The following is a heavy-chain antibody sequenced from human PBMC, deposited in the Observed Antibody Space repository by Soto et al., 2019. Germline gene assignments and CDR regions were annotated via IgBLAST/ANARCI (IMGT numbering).Heavy chain of an antibody. CDR2: IGTAGDT. J-gene: IGHJ6*02. CDR3: ARGHSYSAMDV. D-gene: IGHD3-3*02. V-gene: IGHV3-13*01. Sequence: GGSLRLSCAASGFTLSSYDMHWVRQGTGKGLEWVSAIGTAGDTYYPGSVKGRSTISRDNAKNSFYLQMSSLRAEDTAVYYCARGHSYSAMDVWGQGTTVTVSS. CDR1: GFTLSSYD.